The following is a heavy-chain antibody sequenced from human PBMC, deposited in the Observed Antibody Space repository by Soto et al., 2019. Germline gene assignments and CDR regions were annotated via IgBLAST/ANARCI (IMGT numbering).Heavy chain of an antibody. CDR1: GNTFTYRY. CDR3: ASGGAGSGPFTWELPDH. J-gene: IGHJ4*02. CDR2: ITPFSGDV. D-gene: IGHD1-26*01. Sequence: QMQLVQSGAEVKKTGSSVTVSFKALGNTFTYRYLHWVRHAPGQALEWMGWITPFSGDVKYAQKFQDRVTITRDRSINTAYMQMSRLRSADTAMYFCASGGAGSGPFTWELPDHWGQGTLVTVSS. V-gene: IGHV1-45*02.